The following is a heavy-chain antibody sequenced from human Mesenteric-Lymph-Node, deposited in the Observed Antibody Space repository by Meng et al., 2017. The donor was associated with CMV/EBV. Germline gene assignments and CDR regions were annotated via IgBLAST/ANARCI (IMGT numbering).Heavy chain of an antibody. V-gene: IGHV4-31*03. Sequence: SETLSLTCTVSGGPISSGGYYWSWIRQHPGKGLEWIGYIYYSGSTYYNPSLKSRVTISVDTSKNQFSLKLSSVTAADTAVYYCARARAGYCSSTSCYSSYYYGMDVWGQGTTVTVSS. CDR1: GGPISSGGYY. CDR2: IYYSGST. CDR3: ARARAGYCSSTSCYSSYYYGMDV. D-gene: IGHD2-2*01. J-gene: IGHJ6*02.